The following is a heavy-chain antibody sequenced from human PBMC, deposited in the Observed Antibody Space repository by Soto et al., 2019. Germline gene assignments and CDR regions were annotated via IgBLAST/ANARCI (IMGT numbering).Heavy chain of an antibody. CDR1: GFSLTTSGVG. V-gene: IGHV2-5*02. D-gene: IGHD3-3*01. J-gene: IGHJ4*02. CDR2: IYWDDDK. CDR3: AHRILRTVFGLVTTTAIYFDF. Sequence: QITLNESGPTVVKPAETLTLTCTFSGFSLTTSGVGVGWIRQSPGKAPEWLALIYWDDDKRYSASLKSRLTLTKDTSKNQVVLTMASVDPADPATYYCAHRILRTVFGLVTTTAIYFDFWGQGTPVVVSS.